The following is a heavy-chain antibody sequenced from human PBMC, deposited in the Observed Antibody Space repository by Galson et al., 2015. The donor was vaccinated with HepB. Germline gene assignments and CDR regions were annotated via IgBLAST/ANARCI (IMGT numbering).Heavy chain of an antibody. J-gene: IGHJ4*02. D-gene: IGHD3-22*01. CDR1: GGTFSSYA. V-gene: IGHV1-69*04. CDR3: ARDLGKSGRAGNHYYDSSGYNGD. CDR2: IIPILGIA. Sequence: SVKVSCKASGGTFSSYAISWVRQAPGQGLEWMGRIIPILGIANYAQKFQGRVTITADKSTSTAYMELSSLRSEDTAVYYCARDLGKSGRAGNHYYDSSGYNGDWGQGTLVTVSS.